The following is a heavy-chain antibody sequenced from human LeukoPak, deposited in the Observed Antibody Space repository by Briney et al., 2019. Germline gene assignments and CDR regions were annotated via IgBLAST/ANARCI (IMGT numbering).Heavy chain of an antibody. Sequence: GGSLRLSCAASGFTVSSNYMSWVRQAPGKGLEWVSVIYSGGSTYYADSVKGRFTTSRDNSKNTLYLQMNSLRAEDTAVYYCARDRSNYYWYFDLWGRGTLVTVSS. CDR2: IYSGGST. J-gene: IGHJ2*01. D-gene: IGHD4-11*01. CDR3: ARDRSNYYWYFDL. V-gene: IGHV3-53*01. CDR1: GFTVSSNY.